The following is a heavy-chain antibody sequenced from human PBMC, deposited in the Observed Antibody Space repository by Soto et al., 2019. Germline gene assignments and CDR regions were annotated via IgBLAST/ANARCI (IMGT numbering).Heavy chain of an antibody. V-gene: IGHV3-48*02. CDR1: GVSFSSYS. Sequence: GGSLRLSCAASGVSFSSYSLNXVRRAPGKGLEWISYISGGVSGSYYADSVKGRFTISRDNAQNSLYLQMSGLRDEYSAIYYCARDRAFAFDMSAQPTLLTVSS. CDR3: ARDRAFAFDM. CDR2: ISGGVSGS. J-gene: IGHJ3*02.